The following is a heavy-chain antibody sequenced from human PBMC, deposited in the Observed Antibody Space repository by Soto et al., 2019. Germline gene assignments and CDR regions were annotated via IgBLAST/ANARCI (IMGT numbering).Heavy chain of an antibody. V-gene: IGHV1-69*06. Sequence: QVQLEQAGSEVQKSGSSVKDSCKASGYSFSSHAITWVRQAPRQGLEWMGGIIPVFGTPTYAQKFQGRLTISADKSTTPSSLELRSLRSEHTAVYYCARGGALSTSWYWGDGLDSWGQGSQVTVSS. CDR1: GYSFSSHA. CDR2: IIPVFGTP. J-gene: IGHJ4*02. D-gene: IGHD6-13*01. CDR3: ARGGALSTSWYWGDGLDS.